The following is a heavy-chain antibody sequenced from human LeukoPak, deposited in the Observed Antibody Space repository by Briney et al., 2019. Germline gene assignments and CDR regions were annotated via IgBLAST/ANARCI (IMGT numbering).Heavy chain of an antibody. Sequence: PGGSLRLSCVASGFSFNTFALTWVRQAPGKGLEWVSAISGSGGSTYYADSVKGRFTISRDNSKNTLYLQMNSLRAEDTAVYYCAKDIWGILPSSDSSDYWGQGTLVTVSS. D-gene: IGHD3-16*01. CDR3: AKDIWGILPSSDSSDY. CDR2: ISGSGGST. CDR1: GFSFNTFA. V-gene: IGHV3-23*01. J-gene: IGHJ4*02.